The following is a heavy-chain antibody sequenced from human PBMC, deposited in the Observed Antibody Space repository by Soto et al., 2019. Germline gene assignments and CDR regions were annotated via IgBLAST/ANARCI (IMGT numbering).Heavy chain of an antibody. CDR1: GGSISRGGYS. J-gene: IGHJ6*02. D-gene: IGHD4-17*01. CDR3: ARAHYGDYGYGMDV. V-gene: IGHV4-30-2*01. CDR2: IYESGST. Sequence: QLQLQESGSGLVKPSQTLSLTCAVSGGSISRGGYSWSWIRQPPGKGLEWIGYIYESGSTYYNPSLKSRVTISVDKSKNQFSLKLSSVTAADTAVYYCARAHYGDYGYGMDVWGQGTKVTVSS.